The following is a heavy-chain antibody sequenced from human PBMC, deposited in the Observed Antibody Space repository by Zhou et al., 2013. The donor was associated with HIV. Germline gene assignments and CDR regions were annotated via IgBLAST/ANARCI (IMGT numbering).Heavy chain of an antibody. CDR1: GGTFSSYA. D-gene: IGHD4-17*01. CDR3: ARDLLMTTVTLDI. J-gene: IGHJ3*02. Sequence: QVQLVQSGAEVKKPGSSVKVSCKASGGTFSSYAISWVRQAPGQGLEWMGRIIPILGIANYAQKFQGRVTITADKSTSTAYMELSSLRSEDTAVYYCARDLLMTTVTLDIWGQGTMVTVSS. CDR2: IIPILGIA. V-gene: IGHV1-69*04.